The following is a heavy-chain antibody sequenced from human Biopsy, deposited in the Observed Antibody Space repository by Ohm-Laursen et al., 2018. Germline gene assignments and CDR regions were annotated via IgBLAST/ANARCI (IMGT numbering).Heavy chain of an antibody. Sequence: SQTLSLTRTVSGDSISSYYGSWIRQPPGKGLEWIGYVYYTGSTDYNPSLQSRVTISVDTSKNHFSLRLRSVTPADTAIYYCARDRGYYSDRTVPGYFDLWGRGTLVTVSS. CDR3: ARDRGYYSDRTVPGYFDL. V-gene: IGHV4-59*01. CDR1: GDSISSYY. D-gene: IGHD3-22*01. CDR2: VYYTGST. J-gene: IGHJ2*01.